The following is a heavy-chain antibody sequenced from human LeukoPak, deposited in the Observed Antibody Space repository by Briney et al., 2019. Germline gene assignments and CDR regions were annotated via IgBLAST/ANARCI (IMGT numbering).Heavy chain of an antibody. CDR1: GFTFSSYS. V-gene: IGHV3-48*01. D-gene: IGHD2-21*02. J-gene: IGHJ4*02. CDR2: ISSSSSTI. CDR3: ARDGVVTANPFDY. Sequence: GGSLRLSCAASGFTFSSYSMNWVRQAPGKGREWVSYISSSSSTIYYADSVKARFTISRHNAKNSLYLQMNSLRAEDTAVYYCARDGVVTANPFDYWGQGTLVTVSS.